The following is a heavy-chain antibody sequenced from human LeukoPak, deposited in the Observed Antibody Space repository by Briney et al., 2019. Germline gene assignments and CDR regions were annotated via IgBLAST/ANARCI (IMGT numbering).Heavy chain of an antibody. CDR3: AKDPKTEGDYTIFGVVIAINLGH. D-gene: IGHD3-3*01. CDR1: GFTFNSYS. J-gene: IGHJ4*02. V-gene: IGHV3-23*01. Sequence: GGSLRLSCTASGFTFNSYSMSWVCQAPGKVLEWVSAVTASGRSTYYADSVKGRFAISRDNSKNTLYLQMNSLRAEDTAVYYCAKDPKTEGDYTIFGVVIAINLGHWGRGTLVTVSS. CDR2: VTASGRST.